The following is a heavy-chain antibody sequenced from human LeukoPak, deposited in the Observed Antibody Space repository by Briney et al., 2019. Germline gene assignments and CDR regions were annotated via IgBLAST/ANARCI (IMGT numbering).Heavy chain of an antibody. J-gene: IGHJ4*02. V-gene: IGHV4-59*01. D-gene: IGHD3-10*01. CDR2: IYYSGST. CDR1: GGSISSYY. Sequence: SETLSLTCTVSGGSISSYYWSWIRQPPGKGLEWIGYIYYSGSTNYNPSLKSRVTISVDTSKNQSSLKLSSVTAADTAVYYCARERSGSYYENFDYWGQGTLVTVSS. CDR3: ARERSGSYYENFDY.